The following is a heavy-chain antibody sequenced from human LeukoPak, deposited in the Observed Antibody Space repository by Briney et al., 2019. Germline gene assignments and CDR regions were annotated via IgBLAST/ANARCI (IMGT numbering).Heavy chain of an antibody. CDR2: IRTRVYGGTT. CDR3: VREEADYRDYPLYNYYIDV. Sequence: PGRSLRLSCTTSGFTFSHYALSWVRQAPGKGLEWVSLIRTRVYGGTTDYAASVKGRFTISRDDSRSVAYLQMNSLKTEDTAIYYCVREEADYRDYPLYNYYIDVWGKGPTVTVSS. D-gene: IGHD4-17*01. CDR1: GFTFSHYA. V-gene: IGHV3-49*04. J-gene: IGHJ6*03.